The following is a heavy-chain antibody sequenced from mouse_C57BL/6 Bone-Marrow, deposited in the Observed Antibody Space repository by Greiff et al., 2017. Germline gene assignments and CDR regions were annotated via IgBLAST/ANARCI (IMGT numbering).Heavy chain of an antibody. J-gene: IGHJ1*03. Sequence: QVQLQQSGAELVRPGTSVKMSCKASGYTFTNYWIGWAKQRPGHGLEWIGDIYPGGGYTNYNEKFKGKATLTADKSSSTAYMQFSSLTSEDSAIYYCARYGSSRYWYFDVWGTGTTVTVSS. CDR1: GYTFTNYW. CDR3: ARYGSSRYWYFDV. D-gene: IGHD1-1*01. CDR2: IYPGGGYT. V-gene: IGHV1-63*01.